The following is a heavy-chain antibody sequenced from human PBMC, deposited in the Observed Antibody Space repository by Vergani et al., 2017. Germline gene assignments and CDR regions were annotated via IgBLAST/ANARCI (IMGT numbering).Heavy chain of an antibody. V-gene: IGHV1-69*02. Sequence: QVQLVQSGAEVKKPGSPVKVPCKASVGPFSSYTISWVRQATGQGLEWMGRIIPILGIANYAQMYQGIVRITADKSTSTAYMELSRLRSEDTAVYYCASGYYDSSATDAFDIWGQGTMVTVSS. CDR2: IIPILGIA. D-gene: IGHD3-22*01. CDR3: ASGYYDSSATDAFDI. J-gene: IGHJ3*02. CDR1: VGPFSSYT.